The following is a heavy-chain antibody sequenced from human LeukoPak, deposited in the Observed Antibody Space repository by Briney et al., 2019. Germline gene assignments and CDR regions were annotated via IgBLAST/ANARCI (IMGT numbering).Heavy chain of an antibody. CDR1: GFTFDDYA. Sequence: QPGGSLRLSCAASGFTFDDYAMHWVRQAPGKGLEWVSGISWNSGSIGYADSVKGRFTISRDNSKNTLYLQMNSLRAEDTAVYYCAKDRVGVRPFDAFDIWGQGTMVTVSS. CDR3: AKDRVGVRPFDAFDI. J-gene: IGHJ3*02. V-gene: IGHV3-9*01. CDR2: ISWNSGSI. D-gene: IGHD1-26*01.